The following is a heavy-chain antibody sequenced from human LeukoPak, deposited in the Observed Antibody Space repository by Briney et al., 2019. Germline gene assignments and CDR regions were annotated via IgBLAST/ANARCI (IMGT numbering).Heavy chain of an antibody. J-gene: IGHJ4*02. V-gene: IGHV1-3*01. Sequence: GASVKVSCKASGYTFTSYAMHWVRQAPGQRLEWMGWINAGNGNTKYSQKFQGRVTITRDTSASTAYMELSSLRSEDTAVYYCAREDSSGYREDYWGQGTLVTVSS. CDR3: AREDSSGYREDY. CDR2: INAGNGNT. D-gene: IGHD3-22*01. CDR1: GYTFTSYA.